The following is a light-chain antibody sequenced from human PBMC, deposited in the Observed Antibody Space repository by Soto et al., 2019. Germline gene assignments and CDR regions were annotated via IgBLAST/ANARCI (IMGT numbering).Light chain of an antibody. CDR3: QAWDIRTAGV. CDR1: KLGDKY. CDR2: QNS. Sequence: SYELTQPPSVSVSPGQTASITCSGDKLGDKYACWYQQKPGQSPVLVIYQNSKRPSGIPERFSGSNSGNTATLTISGTQAMDEADYYYQAWDIRTAGVFGTGTKVTVL. V-gene: IGLV3-1*01. J-gene: IGLJ1*01.